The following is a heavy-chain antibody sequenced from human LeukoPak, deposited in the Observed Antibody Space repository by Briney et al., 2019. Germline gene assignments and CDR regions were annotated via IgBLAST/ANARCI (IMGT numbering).Heavy chain of an antibody. CDR1: GGSISSYY. CDR2: IYTSGST. V-gene: IGHV4-4*07. Sequence: PSETLSLTCTVSGGSISSYYWSWIRQPAGKGLEWIGRIYTSGSTNYNPSLKSRVTISVDESKNQFSLKLSSVTAADTAVYYCARGRRDGSGSFNWFDPWGQGTLVTVSS. J-gene: IGHJ5*02. CDR3: ARGRRDGSGSFNWFDP. D-gene: IGHD3-10*01.